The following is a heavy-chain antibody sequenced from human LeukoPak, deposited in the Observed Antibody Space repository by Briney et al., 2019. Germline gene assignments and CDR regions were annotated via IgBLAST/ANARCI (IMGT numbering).Heavy chain of an antibody. Sequence: ASVKVSRKVSGYTLTELSMHWVRQAPGKGLEWMGGFDPEDGETIYAQKFQGRVTMTEDTSTDTAYMELSSLRSEDTAVYYCATDHSTYYYDSSGYNYHYWGQGTLVTVSS. J-gene: IGHJ4*02. CDR2: FDPEDGET. D-gene: IGHD3-22*01. V-gene: IGHV1-24*01. CDR3: ATDHSTYYYDSSGYNYHY. CDR1: GYTLTELS.